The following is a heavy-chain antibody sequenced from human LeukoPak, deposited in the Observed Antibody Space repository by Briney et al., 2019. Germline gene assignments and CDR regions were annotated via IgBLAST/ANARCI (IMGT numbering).Heavy chain of an antibody. D-gene: IGHD2-2*01. CDR1: GFTLSSYW. J-gene: IGHJ6*03. Sequence: HSGGSLRLSCAASGFTLSSYWMSWVRQAPGKGLEWVSYISSSGSTIYYADSVKGRFTISRDNAKNSLYLQMNSLRAEDTAVYYCARVPAAKYYYYYMDVWGKGPTVIVSS. CDR2: ISSSGSTI. CDR3: ARVPAAKYYYYYMDV. V-gene: IGHV3-48*04.